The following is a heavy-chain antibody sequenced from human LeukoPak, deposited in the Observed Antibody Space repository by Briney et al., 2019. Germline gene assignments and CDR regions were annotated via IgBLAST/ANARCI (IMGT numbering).Heavy chain of an antibody. Sequence: GGSLRLSCAASGFTFSSYSMTWVRQAPGKGLEWVSSISSSSSYIYYADSVKGRFTISRDNAKNSLYLQMNSLRAEDTAVYYCARDLSPNYYDSSGPGYWGQGTLVTVSS. CDR1: GFTFSSYS. CDR3: ARDLSPNYYDSSGPGY. D-gene: IGHD3-22*01. CDR2: ISSSSSYI. J-gene: IGHJ4*02. V-gene: IGHV3-21*01.